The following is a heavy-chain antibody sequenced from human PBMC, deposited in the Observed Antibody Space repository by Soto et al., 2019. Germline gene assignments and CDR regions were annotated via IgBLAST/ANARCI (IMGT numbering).Heavy chain of an antibody. J-gene: IGHJ6*02. CDR3: VKDGAVTTTGYYYYYGMDV. CDR2: ISSNGGST. Sequence: PGGSLRLSCSASGFTFSSYAMHWVRQAPGKGLEYVSAISSNGGSTYYADSVKGRFTISRDNSKNTLYLQMSSLRAEDTAVYYCVKDGAVTTTGYYYYYGMDVWGQGTTVTVSS. D-gene: IGHD4-4*01. CDR1: GFTFSSYA. V-gene: IGHV3-64D*08.